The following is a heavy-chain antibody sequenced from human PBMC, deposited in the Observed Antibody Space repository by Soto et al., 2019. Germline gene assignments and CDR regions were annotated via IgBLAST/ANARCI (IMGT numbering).Heavy chain of an antibody. CDR1: GGSVSSSY. V-gene: IGHV4-59*02. D-gene: IGHD2-2*01. CDR3: AKKYCTSTSCNDAFDI. CDR2: LYKNGST. J-gene: IGHJ3*02. Sequence: QVQLQESGPGLVKPSETLSLTCTVSGGSVSSSYWTWIRQPPGKGLEWIGYLYKNGSTNYNPSLKGRVTISVDTSKNQFSLRLSSVTAADTAVYYCAKKYCTSTSCNDAFDIWGQGTMVTVSS.